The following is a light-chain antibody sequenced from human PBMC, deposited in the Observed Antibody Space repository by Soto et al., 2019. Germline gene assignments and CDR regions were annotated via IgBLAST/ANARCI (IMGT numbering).Light chain of an antibody. J-gene: IGKJ1*01. V-gene: IGKV3-20*01. CDR2: DAS. Sequence: EIVLTQSPGTLSLSPGEGATLSCRASQSVTNNYLAWYQQKPGQAPRLLIYDASSRATGIPDRFSGSGSGTDFTLTISRLEPEDFAMYYCQQYGSFTTFGQGTKVEIK. CDR1: QSVTNNY. CDR3: QQYGSFTT.